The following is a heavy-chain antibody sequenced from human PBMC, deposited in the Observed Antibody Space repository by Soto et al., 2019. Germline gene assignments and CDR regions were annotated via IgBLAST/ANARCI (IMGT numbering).Heavy chain of an antibody. V-gene: IGHV3-13*01. CDR3: TSGALYI. Sequence: EVQLVESGGGLVQPGGSLRLSCAASGFTFSNYDMHWVRQTSGKGLEWVAGIGTAGDTYYPGSVKGRFSISRENAKNSFYLQMNSLTAEDTAVYYCTSGALYICGQGTLVTVSS. CDR1: GFTFSNYD. D-gene: IGHD3-10*01. J-gene: IGHJ4*02. CDR2: IGTAGDT.